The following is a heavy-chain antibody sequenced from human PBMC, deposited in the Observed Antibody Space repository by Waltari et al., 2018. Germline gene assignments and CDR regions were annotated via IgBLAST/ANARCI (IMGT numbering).Heavy chain of an antibody. Sequence: QVQLQESGPGMVKPSETLSLTCTVSGGSISSYYWSWIRQPPGKGLEWIGYIYYSWSTNYNPSLKSRVTISVDTSKNQFSLKLSSVTAADTAVYYCARATCGDWAAAGMNFDYWGQVTLVTVSS. D-gene: IGHD6-13*01. CDR3: ARATCGDWAAAGMNFDY. V-gene: IGHV4-59*01. CDR1: GGSISSYY. J-gene: IGHJ4*02. CDR2: IYYSWST.